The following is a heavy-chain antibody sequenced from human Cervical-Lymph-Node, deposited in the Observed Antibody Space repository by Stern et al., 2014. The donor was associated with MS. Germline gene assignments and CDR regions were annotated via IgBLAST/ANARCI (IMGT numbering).Heavy chain of an antibody. V-gene: IGHV5-51*03. CDR2: IYPGDSDV. Sequence: VQLGQSGAEVRKPGDSLKISCKTSGYRFINNWIAWVRQVPGKGLEWIGIIYPGDSDVRYSPSFQGHVTISVDKSINTAYLQWGSLKASDTAIYYCARWSVACDSWGQGALVTVSS. CDR3: ARWSVACDS. J-gene: IGHJ4*02. CDR1: GYRFINNW. D-gene: IGHD2-21*01.